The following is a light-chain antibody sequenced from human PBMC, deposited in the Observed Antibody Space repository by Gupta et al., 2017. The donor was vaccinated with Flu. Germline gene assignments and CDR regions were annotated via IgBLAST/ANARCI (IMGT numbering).Light chain of an antibody. CDR1: SPSIGNNY. V-gene: IGLV1-51*01. CDR2: ETN. J-gene: IGLJ3*02. Sequence: QSVLTQPPSVSAAPGQKVTIPCPGSSPSIGNNYVSWYQQFPATTPNLLIYETNRRPSGIPDRFSGSKSGTSATLAITGLQTGDEADYYCASWDNSLSATVFGGGTKVTVL. CDR3: ASWDNSLSATV.